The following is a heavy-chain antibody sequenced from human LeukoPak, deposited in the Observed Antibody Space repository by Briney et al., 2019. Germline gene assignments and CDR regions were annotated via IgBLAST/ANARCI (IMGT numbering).Heavy chain of an antibody. CDR2: ISGSGGST. J-gene: IGHJ3*02. D-gene: IGHD2-15*01. V-gene: IGHV3-23*01. CDR3: AKAEGVVVVAATIQYNGAFDI. CDR1: GFTFSSYV. Sequence: PGGSLRLSCAASGFTFSSYVMSWVRQAPGKGLEWVSAISGSGGSTYYADSVKGRFIISRDNSKNTLYLQMNSLRAEDTAVYYCAKAEGVVVVAATIQYNGAFDIWGQGTMVTVSS.